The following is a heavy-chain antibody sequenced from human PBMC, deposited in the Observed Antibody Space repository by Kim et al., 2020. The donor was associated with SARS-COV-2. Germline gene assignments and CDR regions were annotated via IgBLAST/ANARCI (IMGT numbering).Heavy chain of an antibody. V-gene: IGHV3-43*02. CDR2: ISGDGTNT. CDR1: GFTFDDYA. Sequence: GGSLRLSCAASGFTFDDYAMHWVRQAPGKGLEWVSLISGDGTNTYYADSVKGRFTISRDNSKNSLYLQMNSLRDEDTALYYCAKANTPNSAYLPTTWGQGTLVTVSS. CDR3: AKANTPNSAYLPTT. D-gene: IGHD2-21*01. J-gene: IGHJ5*02.